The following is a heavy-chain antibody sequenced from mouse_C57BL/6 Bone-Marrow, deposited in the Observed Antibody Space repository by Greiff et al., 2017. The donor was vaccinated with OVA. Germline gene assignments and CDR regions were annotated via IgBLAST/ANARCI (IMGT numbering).Heavy chain of an antibody. D-gene: IGHD1-1*01. Sequence: QVQLKQSGAELVRPGTSVKMSCKASGYTFTNYWIGWAKQRPGHGLEWIGDIYPGGGYTNYNEKFKGKATLTADKSSSTAYMQFSSLTSEDSAIYYCARYTTVNFDYWGQGTTLTVSS. V-gene: IGHV1-63*01. CDR2: IYPGGGYT. J-gene: IGHJ2*01. CDR3: ARYTTVNFDY. CDR1: GYTFTNYW.